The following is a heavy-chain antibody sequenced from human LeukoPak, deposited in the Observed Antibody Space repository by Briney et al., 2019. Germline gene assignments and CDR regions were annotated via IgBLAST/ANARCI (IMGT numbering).Heavy chain of an antibody. Sequence: PSETLSLTCTVSGYSISSGNYWGWIRQPPGKGLEWIGSIYHSGSTNYNPSLKSRVTISVDTSKNQFSLKLSSVTAADTAVYYCASGGYYYDSSGIGWFDPWGQGTLVTVSS. J-gene: IGHJ5*02. V-gene: IGHV4-38-2*02. CDR1: GYSISSGNY. D-gene: IGHD3-22*01. CDR3: ASGGYYYDSSGIGWFDP. CDR2: IYHSGST.